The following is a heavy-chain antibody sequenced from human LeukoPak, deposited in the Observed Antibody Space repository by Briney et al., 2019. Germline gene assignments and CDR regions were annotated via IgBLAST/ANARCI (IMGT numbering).Heavy chain of an antibody. D-gene: IGHD6-13*01. CDR1: GFIFSTYG. Sequence: PGRSLRLSCAASGFIFSTYGMYWVRQAPGKGLECVAVISYDGGNKYYADSVKGRFTISRDNSKNTLYLQMNSLRAEDTALYYCARDFRPVVGVAGTFDYCGQGTLVTVSS. CDR2: ISYDGGNK. V-gene: IGHV3-30*03. CDR3: ARDFRPVVGVAGTFDY. J-gene: IGHJ4*02.